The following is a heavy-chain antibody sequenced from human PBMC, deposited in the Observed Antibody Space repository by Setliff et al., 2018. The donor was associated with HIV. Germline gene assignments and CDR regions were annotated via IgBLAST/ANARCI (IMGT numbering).Heavy chain of an antibody. CDR2: IEPSSSGT. Sequence: ASVKVSCKASGYTFTAYYIHWVRQAPGHGLQLMGRIEPSSSGTNYIQKFQGRVTITRDTSIYTVYMELTGLTSDDTAVYYCARQDHSSVNSGSLYAFEVWGQGTMVTVS. J-gene: IGHJ3*01. CDR3: ARQDHSSVNSGSLYAFEV. CDR1: GYTFTAYY. V-gene: IGHV1-2*06. D-gene: IGHD3-22*01.